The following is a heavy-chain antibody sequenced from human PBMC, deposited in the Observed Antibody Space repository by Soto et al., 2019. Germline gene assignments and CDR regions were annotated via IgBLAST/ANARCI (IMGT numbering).Heavy chain of an antibody. J-gene: IGHJ6*02. V-gene: IGHV3-30-3*01. D-gene: IGHD2-2*02. CDR1: GFTFSSYA. CDR2: ISYDGSNK. CDR3: ARAYWSSTSCYTTGWYYYGLDV. Sequence: QVQLVESGGGEVQPGRSLRLSCAAYGFTFSSYAMHWVRQAPGKGLEWVPVISYDGSNKYYADSVKGRFTISRDNSKNTLYLQMNSLRGEDTAVYYCARAYWSSTSCYTTGWYYYGLDVWGQGTTVTVSS.